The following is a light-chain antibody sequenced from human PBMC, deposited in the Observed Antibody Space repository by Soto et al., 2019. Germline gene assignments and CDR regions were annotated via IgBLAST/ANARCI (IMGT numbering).Light chain of an antibody. CDR2: DVS. J-gene: IGLJ1*01. Sequence: QSALTQYASVSGSPGQSITISCTGTSSDVGDFNYVSWYQQHPGKAPKLIIYDVSNRPSGVSNRFSGSESGNTASLTISGLQAEDEADYYCSSYTSSSTLYVFGTGTKVTVL. CDR3: SSYTSSSTLYV. V-gene: IGLV2-14*01. CDR1: SSDVGDFNY.